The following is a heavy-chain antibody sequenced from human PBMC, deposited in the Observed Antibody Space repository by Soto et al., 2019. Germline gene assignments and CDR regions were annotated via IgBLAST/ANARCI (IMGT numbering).Heavy chain of an antibody. Sequence: QVQLVQSGAEVKKPGPSVKVSCKASGGTFSSYAISWVRQAPGQGLEWMGGIIPIFGTANYAQKMQGRVPITAAESTSTAYVELSSLRSEDTAVYYCARGGGEWEWRDSVYCYGMDVWGQGTTVTVSS. V-gene: IGHV1-69*01. CDR3: ARGGGEWEWRDSVYCYGMDV. CDR1: GGTFSSYA. J-gene: IGHJ6*02. D-gene: IGHD1-26*01. CDR2: IIPIFGTA.